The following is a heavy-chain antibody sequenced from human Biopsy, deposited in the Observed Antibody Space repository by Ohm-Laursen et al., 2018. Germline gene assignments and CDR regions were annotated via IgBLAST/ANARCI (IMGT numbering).Heavy chain of an antibody. D-gene: IGHD1-7*01. J-gene: IGHJ5*02. V-gene: IGHV1-46*01. Sequence: ATVKISCKTSGYTFTSYYIHWVRQAPGQGLEWMGVMTPTTTYAQKFQGRLTITRDTSTSTVYMELSGLTSDDTATYYCGRAVRNQLLTDPWGQGTLVTVTS. CDR2: MTPTT. CDR3: GRAVRNQLLTDP. CDR1: GYTFTSYY.